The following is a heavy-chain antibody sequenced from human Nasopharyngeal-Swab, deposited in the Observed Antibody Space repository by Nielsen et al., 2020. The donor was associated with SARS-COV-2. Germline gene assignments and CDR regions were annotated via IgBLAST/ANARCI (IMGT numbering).Heavy chain of an antibody. CDR2: IYYSGST. D-gene: IGHD2-21*02. V-gene: IGHV4-61*08. CDR1: GGSISSGGYY. CDR3: ARAPPGVVFGVVTAIVAFDI. J-gene: IGHJ3*02. Sequence: CTVSGGSISSGGYYWSWIRQHPGKGLEWIGYIYYSGSTNYNPSLKSRVTISVDTSKNQFSLKLSPVTAADTAVYYCARAPPGVVFGVVTAIVAFDIWGQGTMVTVSS.